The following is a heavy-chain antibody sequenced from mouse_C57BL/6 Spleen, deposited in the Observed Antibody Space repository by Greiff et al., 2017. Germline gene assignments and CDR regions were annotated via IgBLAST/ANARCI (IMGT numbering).Heavy chain of an antibody. Sequence: VMLVESGPGLVAPSQSLSISCTVSGFSLTSYAISWVRQPPGKGLEWLGVIWTGGGTNYNSDLKSRLSISKDNSKSQVFLRMNSLQTDDTARYYCARAYSNYNAMDYWGQGTSVTVSS. D-gene: IGHD2-5*01. V-gene: IGHV2-9-1*01. CDR3: ARAYSNYNAMDY. CDR1: GFSLTSYA. J-gene: IGHJ4*01. CDR2: IWTGGGT.